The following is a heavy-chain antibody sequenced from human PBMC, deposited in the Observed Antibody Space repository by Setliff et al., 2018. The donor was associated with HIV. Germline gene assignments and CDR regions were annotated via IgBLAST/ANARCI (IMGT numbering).Heavy chain of an antibody. D-gene: IGHD6-13*01. J-gene: IGHJ4*02. CDR1: GGSISTYY. CDR2: VSYSGST. V-gene: IGHV4-59*12. CDR3: ATLAAAGESYDY. Sequence: SETLSLTCNVSGGSISTYYWSWIRQPPGKGLEWLGYVSYSGSTNFNPSLESRLAMSVDMSKNHFSLNLSSVTAADTAVYYCATLAAAGESYDYWGQGSLVTVSS.